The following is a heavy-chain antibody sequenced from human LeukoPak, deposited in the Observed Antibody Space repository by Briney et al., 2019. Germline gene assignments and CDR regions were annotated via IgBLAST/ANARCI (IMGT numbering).Heavy chain of an antibody. J-gene: IGHJ4*02. Sequence: SETLSLTCTVSGGSISSTNYYWGWIRQPPRKGLEWIGTIYYSGSTYYNPSLKSRVSISADTSKNQFSLSLSSVTAADTAVYYCARRGRWSSGAYWGQGALVTVSS. CDR1: GGSISSTNYY. V-gene: IGHV4-39*01. D-gene: IGHD5-24*01. CDR2: IYYSGST. CDR3: ARRGRWSSGAY.